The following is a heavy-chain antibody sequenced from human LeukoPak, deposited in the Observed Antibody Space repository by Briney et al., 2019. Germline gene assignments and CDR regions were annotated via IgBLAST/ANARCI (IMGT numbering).Heavy chain of an antibody. CDR1: GFTFSGYG. CDR3: AKASVSWYYDSSGYYFDY. D-gene: IGHD3-22*01. CDR2: ISSDGSNR. J-gene: IGHJ4*02. Sequence: GRSLRFSCAASGFTFSGYGMHWVRQAPDKGLEWVALISSDGSNRIYADSVKGRFTISRDNSKNTLYLQMNSLRAEDTAVYYCAKASVSWYYDSSGYYFDYWGQGTLVTVSS. V-gene: IGHV3-30*18.